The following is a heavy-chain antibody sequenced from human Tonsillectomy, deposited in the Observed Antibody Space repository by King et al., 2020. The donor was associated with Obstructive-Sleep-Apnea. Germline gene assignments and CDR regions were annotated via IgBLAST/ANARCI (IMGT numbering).Heavy chain of an antibody. J-gene: IGHJ4*02. D-gene: IGHD3-10*01. Sequence: QLQESGPGLVKPSQTLSLTCTVSGGSIISGGYYWSWIRQHPGKGLEWIGYIYYSVKTYYNPSLKSRVTLSVDTSESQFSPKLSSVTAADTAVYYCGTMVAANYFDYWGQGTLVTVSS. CDR1: GGSIISGGYY. V-gene: IGHV4-31*03. CDR3: GTMVAANYFDY. CDR2: IYYSVKT.